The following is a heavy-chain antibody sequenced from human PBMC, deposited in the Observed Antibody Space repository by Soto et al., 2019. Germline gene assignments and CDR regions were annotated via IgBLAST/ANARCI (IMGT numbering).Heavy chain of an antibody. J-gene: IGHJ5*02. CDR2: IIPILGIA. Sequence: QVQLVQSGAEVKKPGSSVKVSCKASGGTFSSYTISWVRQAPGQGLEWMGRIIPILGIANYAQKFQGRVTITAYKSTSTAYMERSSLRSEDTAVYYCARDSGYDILTGYLNWFDPWGQGTLVTVSS. CDR3: ARDSGYDILTGYLNWFDP. D-gene: IGHD3-9*01. V-gene: IGHV1-69*08. CDR1: GGTFSSYT.